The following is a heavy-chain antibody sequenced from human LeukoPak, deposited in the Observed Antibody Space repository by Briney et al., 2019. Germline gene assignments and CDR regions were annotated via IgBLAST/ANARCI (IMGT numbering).Heavy chain of an antibody. CDR2: IYYSGST. CDR3: ARRVSYYGSGSYYTRSHHFDY. J-gene: IGHJ4*02. Sequence: SETLSLTFTVSGGSISSYYWSWIRQPPGKGLEWIGYIYYSGSTNYNPSLKSRVTISVDTSKNQFSLKLSSVTAADTAVYYCARRVSYYGSGSYYTRSHHFDYWGQGTLVTVSS. CDR1: GGSISSYY. V-gene: IGHV4-59*01. D-gene: IGHD3-10*01.